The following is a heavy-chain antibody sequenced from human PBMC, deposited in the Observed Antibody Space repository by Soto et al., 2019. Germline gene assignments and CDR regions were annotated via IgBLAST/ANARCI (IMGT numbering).Heavy chain of an antibody. D-gene: IGHD2-8*01. Sequence: PGGSLRLSCAASGFTFSTYAMSWVRQAPGKGLEWVSVISGSGGDTYYADSVKGRFTISRDNSKNTLNLQMNSLRAEDTAVYYCAKGTEKLVLMIYATLFDSWGQGTLVTVSS. CDR1: GFTFSTYA. V-gene: IGHV3-23*01. CDR3: AKGTEKLVLMIYATLFDS. J-gene: IGHJ4*02. CDR2: ISGSGGDT.